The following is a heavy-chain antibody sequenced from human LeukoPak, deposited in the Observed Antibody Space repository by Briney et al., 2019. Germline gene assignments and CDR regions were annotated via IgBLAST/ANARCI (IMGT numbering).Heavy chain of an antibody. CDR2: IYWDDEK. D-gene: IGHD3-10*01. CDR3: AHSYYFGSRSYYNVWFAP. J-gene: IGHJ5*02. Sequence: SGPALVKPTQTLTLTCTFSGFSLSTSGVGVGWIHQPPGKALQWLALIYWDDEKYYSPSLKSRLSISRDTSRNQVVLTMTNMDPLDTGTYFCAHSYYFGSRSYYNVWFAPWGLGTLVSVSS. CDR1: GFSLSTSGVG. V-gene: IGHV2-5*02.